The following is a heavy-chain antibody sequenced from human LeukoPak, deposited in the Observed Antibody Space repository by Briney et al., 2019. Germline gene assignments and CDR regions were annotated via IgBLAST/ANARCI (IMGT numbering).Heavy chain of an antibody. CDR2: IDPSDSYT. D-gene: IGHD6-19*01. CDR1: GYSFTSYW. CDR3: ARLIPADSSGWYNWFDP. J-gene: IGHJ5*02. V-gene: IGHV5-10-1*01. Sequence: GESLKISFKGSGYSFTSYWISWVRQMPGKGLEWMGRIDPSDSYTNYSPSFQGHVTISADKSISTAYLQWSSLKASDTAMYYCARLIPADSSGWYNWFDPWGQGTLVTVSS.